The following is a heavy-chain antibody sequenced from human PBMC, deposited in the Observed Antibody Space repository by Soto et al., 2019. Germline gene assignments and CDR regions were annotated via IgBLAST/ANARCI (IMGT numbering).Heavy chain of an antibody. CDR1: GFTFTSSA. D-gene: IGHD3-3*01. V-gene: IGHV1-58*01. CDR3: AADTRDYYYYGMDV. J-gene: IGHJ6*02. CDR2: IVVGSGNT. Sequence: QMQLVQSGPEVKKPGTSVKVSCKASGFTFTSSAVQWVRQARGQRLEWIGWIVVGSGNTNYAQKVQERVTITRDMSTSTAYMELSSLRSEDTAVYYCAADTRDYYYYGMDVWGQGTTVTVSS.